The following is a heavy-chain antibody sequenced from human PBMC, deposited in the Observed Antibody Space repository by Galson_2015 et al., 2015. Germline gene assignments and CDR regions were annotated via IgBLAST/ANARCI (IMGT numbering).Heavy chain of an antibody. CDR3: ARETTLGELPQAGADY. Sequence: SLRLSCAASGFTFSSYAMNWVRQAPGKGLEWVAAISYDGSNTYYADSVKGRFTISRDNSKNMVYLQMNSLRVEDTAVYYCARETTLGELPQAGADYCGRATLGTVSS. CDR1: GFTFSSYA. J-gene: IGHJ4*02. V-gene: IGHV3-30-3*01. CDR2: ISYDGSNT. D-gene: IGHD3-16*01.